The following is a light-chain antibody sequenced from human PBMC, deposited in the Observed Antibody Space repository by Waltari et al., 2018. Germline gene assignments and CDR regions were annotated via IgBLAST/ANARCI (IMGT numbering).Light chain of an antibody. CDR3: QQRSNWPLT. CDR2: DAS. Sequence: EIVLKQSPAPLSLSPGERVTLSCTAIQSVRSYLAWFQQKPGQAPRLLIYDASNRATGIPARFSGSGSGTDFSLTISSLEPEDFAVYYCQQRSNWPLTFGGGTKVEIK. V-gene: IGKV3-11*01. CDR1: QSVRSY. J-gene: IGKJ4*01.